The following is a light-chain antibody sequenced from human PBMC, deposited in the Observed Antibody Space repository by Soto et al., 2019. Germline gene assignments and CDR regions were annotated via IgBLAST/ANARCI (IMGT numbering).Light chain of an antibody. J-gene: IGLJ1*01. Sequence: QSVLTQPASVSGSPGQSIAISCTGTSSDVGGYDYVSWYQQHPGKAPKVMIYDVSNRPSGVSNRFSGSKSGNTASLTISGLQAGDEADYYCSSYTSSSTYVFGTGTKVTVL. CDR3: SSYTSSSTYV. CDR2: DVS. CDR1: SSDVGGYDY. V-gene: IGLV2-14*01.